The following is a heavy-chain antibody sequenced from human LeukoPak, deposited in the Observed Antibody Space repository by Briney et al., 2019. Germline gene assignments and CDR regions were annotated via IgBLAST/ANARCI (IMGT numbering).Heavy chain of an antibody. CDR3: ARDRGDFWSGYYKNYYYGMDV. Sequence: GGSLRLSCAASGFTVSSNYMSWVRQAPGKGLEWVSVIYSGGSTYYADSVKGRFTISRDNSKNTLYLQMNSLRAEDTAVYYCARDRGDFWSGYYKNYYYGMDVWGQGTTVTVSS. V-gene: IGHV3-66*01. J-gene: IGHJ6*02. CDR2: IYSGGST. D-gene: IGHD3-3*01. CDR1: GFTVSSNY.